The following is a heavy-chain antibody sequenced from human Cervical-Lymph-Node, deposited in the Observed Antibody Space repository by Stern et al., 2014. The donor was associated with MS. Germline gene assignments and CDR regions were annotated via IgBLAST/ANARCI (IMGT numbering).Heavy chain of an antibody. CDR2: IYYSGST. D-gene: IGHD6-19*01. J-gene: IGHJ4*02. V-gene: IGHV4-59*01. CDR1: GGSISSYY. Sequence: QLQLQESGPGLVKPSETLSLTCTVSGGSISSYYWSWLRQPPGKGLEWIGYIYYSGSTNYNPSLKSRVTISVDTSKNQFSLKLSSVTAADTAVYYCARVGSGRKSFDYWGQGTLVTVSS. CDR3: ARVGSGRKSFDY.